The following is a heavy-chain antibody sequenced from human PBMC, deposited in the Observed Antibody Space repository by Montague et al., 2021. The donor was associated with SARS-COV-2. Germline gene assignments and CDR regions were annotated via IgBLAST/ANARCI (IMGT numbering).Heavy chain of an antibody. Sequence: SETLSLTCTVSGDSINSDTAFWGWVRQPPGKGLEWIGEINQSESPNYNPSLKSRVTISLDTSKNQISLRLTSVTAADTAVYYCARGLLTINMIVVVMAGASNWFDPWGQGTLVTVSS. CDR3: ARGLLTINMIVVVMAGASNWFDP. CDR2: INQSESP. CDR1: GDSINSDTAF. D-gene: IGHD3-22*01. J-gene: IGHJ5*02. V-gene: IGHV4-39*07.